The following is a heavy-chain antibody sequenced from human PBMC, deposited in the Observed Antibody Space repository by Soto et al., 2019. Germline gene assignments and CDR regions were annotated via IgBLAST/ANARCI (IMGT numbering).Heavy chain of an antibody. CDR2: ISYDGSNK. J-gene: IGHJ3*02. CDR3: ATHPDDAFDI. Sequence: QVQLVESGGGVVQPGRSLRLSCAASGFTFSSYAMHWVRQAPGKGLEWVAVISYDGSNKYYADSVKGRFTISRDNSKNTLYLQMNSLRAEDTAVYYCATHPDDAFDIWGQGTMVTVSS. CDR1: GFTFSSYA. V-gene: IGHV3-30-3*01.